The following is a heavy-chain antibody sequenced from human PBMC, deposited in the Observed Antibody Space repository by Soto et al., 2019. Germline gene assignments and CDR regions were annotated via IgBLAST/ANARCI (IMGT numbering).Heavy chain of an antibody. J-gene: IGHJ3*02. V-gene: IGHV3-48*02. CDR3: ARRSDAFDI. CDR1: GFTFSSYS. Sequence: EVQLVESGGGLVQPGGSLRLSCAASGFTFSSYSMNWVRQAPGKGLEWVSYISSGSAAIYYADSVKGLFTISRDNAKNSLYLQMNSLRDEDTAVYCCARRSDAFDIWGQGTRITVSS. CDR2: ISSGSAAI.